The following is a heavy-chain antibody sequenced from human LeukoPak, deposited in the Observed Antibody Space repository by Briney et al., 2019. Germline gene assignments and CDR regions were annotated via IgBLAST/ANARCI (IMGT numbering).Heavy chain of an antibody. CDR1: GGSFSGYY. D-gene: IGHD4-23*01. Sequence: SETLSLTCAVYGGSFSGYYWSWIRQPPGKGLEWIGEINHSGSTNYSPSLKSRVTISVDTSKNQFSLKLSSVTAADTAVYYCARGGGYGGKTPDHFDYWGQGTLVTVSS. CDR3: ARGGGYGGKTPDHFDY. CDR2: INHSGST. V-gene: IGHV4-34*01. J-gene: IGHJ4*02.